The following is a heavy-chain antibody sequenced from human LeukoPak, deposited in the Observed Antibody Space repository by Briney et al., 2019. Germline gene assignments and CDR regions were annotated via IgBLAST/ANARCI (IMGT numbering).Heavy chain of an antibody. CDR2: INAGNGNT. CDR3: ARGYGGNFYLDY. D-gene: IGHD4-23*01. Sequence: ASVKVSCKASGYTFTSYAMHWVRQAPGQRLEWMGWINAGNGNTKYSQKFQGRVTITRDTSASTAYMELSSLRSEDTAVYYCARGYGGNFYLDYWGHGTLVTVSS. CDR1: GYTFTSYA. J-gene: IGHJ4*01. V-gene: IGHV1-3*01.